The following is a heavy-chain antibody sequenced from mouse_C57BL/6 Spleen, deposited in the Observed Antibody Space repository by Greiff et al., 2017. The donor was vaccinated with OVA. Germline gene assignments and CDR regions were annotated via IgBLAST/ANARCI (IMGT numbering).Heavy chain of an antibody. CDR1: GFTFSSYA. Sequence: EVKLMESGEGLVKPGGSLKLSCAASGFTFSSYAMSWVRQTPEKRLEWVAYISSGGDYIYYADTVKGRFTISRDNARNTLYLQMSSLKSEDTAMYYCTRGGITRDYAMDYWGQGTSVTVSS. J-gene: IGHJ4*01. CDR2: ISSGGDYI. CDR3: TRGGITRDYAMDY. D-gene: IGHD1-1*01. V-gene: IGHV5-9-1*02.